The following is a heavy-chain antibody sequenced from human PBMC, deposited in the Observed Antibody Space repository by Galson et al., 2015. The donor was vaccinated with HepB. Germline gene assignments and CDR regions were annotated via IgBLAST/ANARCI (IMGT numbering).Heavy chain of an antibody. CDR3: AGPLTVRKEYYFDY. Sequence: SLRLSCAASGFTFSDYAMRWVRQAPGKGLEWVSYISSSSSTIYYADSVKGRFTISRDNAKNSLYLQMNSLRAEDTAVYYCAGPLTVRKEYYFDYWGQGTLVTVSS. CDR1: GFTFSDYA. CDR2: ISSSSSTI. J-gene: IGHJ4*02. D-gene: IGHD1-20*01. V-gene: IGHV3-11*04.